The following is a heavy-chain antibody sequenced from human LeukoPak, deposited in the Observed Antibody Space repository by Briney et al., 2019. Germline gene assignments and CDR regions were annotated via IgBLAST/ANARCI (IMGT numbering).Heavy chain of an antibody. CDR3: TSREIRPDYYYMDV. CDR1: GFTFRGSA. D-gene: IGHD5-24*01. CDR2: IRSKANSYAT. J-gene: IGHJ6*03. V-gene: IGHV3-73*01. Sequence: GGSLRLSCAASGFTFRGSAMHWVRQASGKGLEWVGRIRSKANSYATAYAASVKGRFTISRDDSKNTAYLQMNSLKTEDTAVYYCTSREIRPDYYYMDVWGKGTTVTVSS.